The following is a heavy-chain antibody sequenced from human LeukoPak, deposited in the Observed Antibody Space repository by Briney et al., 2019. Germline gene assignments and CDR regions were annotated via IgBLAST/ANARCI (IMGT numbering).Heavy chain of an antibody. CDR1: GGSISSYY. CDR3: ARDRGSGSLNAFDI. D-gene: IGHD3-10*01. Sequence: SETLSLTCTVSGGSISSYYWSWIRQPAGKGLEWIGRTYTSGSTNYNPSLKSRVTMSVDTSKNQFSLKLSSVTAADTAVYYCARDRGSGSLNAFDIWGQGTMVTVSS. V-gene: IGHV4-4*07. J-gene: IGHJ3*02. CDR2: TYTSGST.